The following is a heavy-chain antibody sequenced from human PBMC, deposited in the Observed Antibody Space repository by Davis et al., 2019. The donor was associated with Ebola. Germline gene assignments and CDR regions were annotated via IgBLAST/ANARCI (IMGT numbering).Heavy chain of an antibody. CDR2: IYTSGST. J-gene: IGHJ4*02. CDR1: GGSISSYY. CDR3: AREGSYARFDY. Sequence: PSETLSLTCTVSGGSISSYYWSWIRQPAGKGLEWIGRIYTSGSTYYNPSLKSRVTISVDTSKNQFSLKLSSVTAADTAVYYCAREGSYARFDYWGQGTLVTVSS. V-gene: IGHV4-4*07. D-gene: IGHD5-18*01.